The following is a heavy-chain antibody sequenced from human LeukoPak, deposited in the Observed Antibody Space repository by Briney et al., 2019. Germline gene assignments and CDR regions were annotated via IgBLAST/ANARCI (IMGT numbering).Heavy chain of an antibody. J-gene: IGHJ4*02. V-gene: IGHV4-59*01. CDR3: ARDGYSSSWYYFDN. CDR2: IYYSGST. Sequence: SETLSLTCTVSGGSISSYYWSWIRQPPGKGLEWIGYIYYSGSTNYNPSLKSRVTISVDTSKNQFSLKLSSVAAADTAVYYCARDGYSSSWYYFDNWGQGTLVTVSS. D-gene: IGHD6-13*01. CDR1: GGSISSYY.